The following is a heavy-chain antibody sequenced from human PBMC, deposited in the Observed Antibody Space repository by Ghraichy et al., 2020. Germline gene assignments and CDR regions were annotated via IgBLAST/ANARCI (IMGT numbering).Heavy chain of an antibody. CDR3: ARALPIVGATTCSGCLDV. D-gene: IGHD1-26*01. CDR1: GYTFTSYY. Sequence: ASVKVSCKASGYTFTSYYMHWVRQAPGQGLEWMGIINPSGGSTSYAQKFQGRVTMTRDTSTSTVYMELSSLRSEDTAVYYCARALPIVGATTCSGCLDVWGQGTTGTVS. J-gene: IGHJ6*02. V-gene: IGHV1-46*01. CDR2: INPSGGST.